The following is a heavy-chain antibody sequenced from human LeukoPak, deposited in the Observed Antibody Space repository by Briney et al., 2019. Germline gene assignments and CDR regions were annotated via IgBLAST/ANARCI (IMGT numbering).Heavy chain of an antibody. Sequence: PSETLSLTCTVSRAPLNKYYWNWVRQPPGEELGGIGNVYYSESTRYHPSRRSRAPMSLDSSKTQFSLRLTSVTAADLAFYYWAMQGRIYGDYKNLFLPWGQGARVTVSS. V-gene: IGHV4-59*08. CDR1: RAPLNKYY. J-gene: IGHJ5*02. CDR2: VYYSEST. CDR3: AMQGRIYGDYKNLFLP. D-gene: IGHD4-17*01.